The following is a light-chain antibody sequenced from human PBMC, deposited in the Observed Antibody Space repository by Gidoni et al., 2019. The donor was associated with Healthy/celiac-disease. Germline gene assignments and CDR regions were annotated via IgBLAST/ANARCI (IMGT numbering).Light chain of an antibody. CDR3: QQYGSSPRT. V-gene: IGKV3-20*01. Sequence: EIELTQSPGTLSLSPGERATLSCRASQSVSSSYLAWYQQKPGQAPRLLIYGASSRATGIPDRFSGSGSGTDFTLPISRLEPEDFAVYYCQQYGSSPRTFGQGTKVEIK. CDR1: QSVSSSY. CDR2: GAS. J-gene: IGKJ1*01.